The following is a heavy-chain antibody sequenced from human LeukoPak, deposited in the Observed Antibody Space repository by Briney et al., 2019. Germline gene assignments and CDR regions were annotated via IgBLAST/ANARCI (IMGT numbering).Heavy chain of an antibody. CDR2: IIPIFGTA. J-gene: IGHJ4*02. CDR1: AGTFSSYA. CDR3: ASLWGSKQVATEG. D-gene: IGHD5-12*01. V-gene: IGHV1-69*01. Sequence: ASVKVSCKASAGTFSSYAISWVRQAPGQGLERVGGIIPIFGTANYAQKFQGRVTITADESTSTAYMELSSLRSEDTAVYYCASLWGSKQVATEGWGQGTLVTVSS.